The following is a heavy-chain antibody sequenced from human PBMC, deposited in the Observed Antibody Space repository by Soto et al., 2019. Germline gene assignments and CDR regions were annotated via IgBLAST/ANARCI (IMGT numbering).Heavy chain of an antibody. CDR1: GFTFSSYG. CDR3: AKDRDSSGWFSGYYYGVDV. Sequence: LRLSCAASGFTFSSYGMHWVRQAPGKGLEWVALISYDGSNKYYADSVKGRFTISRDNSKNTLSLQVSSLRPEDTAVYYCAKDRDSSGWFSGYYYGVDVWGQGTTVTVSS. D-gene: IGHD6-19*01. CDR2: ISYDGSNK. J-gene: IGHJ6*02. V-gene: IGHV3-30*18.